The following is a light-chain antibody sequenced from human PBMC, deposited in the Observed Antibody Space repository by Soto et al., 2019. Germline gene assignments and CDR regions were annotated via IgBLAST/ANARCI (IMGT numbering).Light chain of an antibody. CDR3: QQRGDWTPIT. Sequence: EIVLTQSPGTLSFSPGERATLSCRASQSVSSSYLAWYQQKPGQAPRLLIYGASSRATGIPDRFSGSGSGTDFTLTISRLEPEDFAVYYCQQRGDWTPITFGQGTRLEIK. J-gene: IGKJ5*01. CDR1: QSVSSSY. CDR2: GAS. V-gene: IGKV3D-20*02.